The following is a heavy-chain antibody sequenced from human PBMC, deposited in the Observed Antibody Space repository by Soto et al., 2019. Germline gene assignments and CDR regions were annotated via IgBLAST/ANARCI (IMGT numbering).Heavy chain of an antibody. J-gene: IGHJ4*02. CDR2: IDGGNK. Sequence: QVQLVESGGGVVQPGRSLSLSCAASGFTFATTAMHWVRQAPGKGLEWVAVIDGGNKYFADSVKGRFTISRDNSKNTMYLQMNSLRAVDTAVYYCARAIVVTGSRPLDYWGQGTLVTVS. CDR1: GFTFATTA. D-gene: IGHD2-2*01. CDR3: ARAIVVTGSRPLDY. V-gene: IGHV3-30-3*01.